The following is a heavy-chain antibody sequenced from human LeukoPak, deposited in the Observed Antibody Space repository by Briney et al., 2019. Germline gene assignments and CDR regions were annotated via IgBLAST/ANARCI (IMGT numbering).Heavy chain of an antibody. CDR3: ARVLYSPGALGI. D-gene: IGHD2-15*01. CDR2: IIPIFGTA. CDR1: GGTFSSYA. Sequence: SVKVSCKASGGTFSSYAISWVRQAPGQGLEWMGRIIPIFGTANYAQKFQGRVTITTDESTSTAYMELSSLRSEDTAVYYCARVLYSPGALGIWGQGTMVTVSS. V-gene: IGHV1-69*05. J-gene: IGHJ3*02.